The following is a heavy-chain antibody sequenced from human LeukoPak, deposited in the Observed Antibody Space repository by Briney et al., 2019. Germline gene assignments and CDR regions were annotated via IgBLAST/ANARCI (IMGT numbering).Heavy chain of an antibody. Sequence: SETPSLTCNVSGGSIGSSGYYWGWIRQPPGKGLEWIGTMYYSGSTYYNPSLKSRVTISEDTSTNQFSLKLRSVTAADTAVYYCASRNCGSTSCYQGDAFDIWGQGAMVTVSS. CDR2: MYYSGST. V-gene: IGHV4-39*07. CDR1: GGSIGSSGYY. CDR3: ASRNCGSTSCYQGDAFDI. D-gene: IGHD2-2*01. J-gene: IGHJ3*02.